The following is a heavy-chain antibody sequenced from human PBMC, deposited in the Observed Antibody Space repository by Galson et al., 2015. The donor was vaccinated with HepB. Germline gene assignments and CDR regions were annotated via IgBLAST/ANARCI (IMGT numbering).Heavy chain of an antibody. J-gene: IGHJ4*02. CDR1: GFTFSSYA. CDR2: ISYDGSNK. D-gene: IGHD1-26*01. CDR3: AREGSGSYYAPFDY. Sequence: SLRLSCAASGFTFSSYAMHWVRQAPGKGLEWVAVISYDGSNKYYADSVKGRFTISRDNSKNTLYLQMNSLRAEDTAVYYCAREGSGSYYAPFDYWGQGTLVTVSS. V-gene: IGHV3-30*04.